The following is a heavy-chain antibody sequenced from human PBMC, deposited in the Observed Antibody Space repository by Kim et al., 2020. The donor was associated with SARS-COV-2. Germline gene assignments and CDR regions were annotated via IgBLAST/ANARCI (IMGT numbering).Heavy chain of an antibody. Sequence: SETLSLTCTVSGGSISSGGYYWSWIRQHPGKGLEWIGYIYYSGSTYYNPSLKSRVTISVDTSKNQFSLKLSSVTAADTAVYYCARGDEYSSSSHWFDPWGQGTLVTVSS. CDR3: ARGDEYSSSSHWFDP. CDR1: GGSISSGGYY. D-gene: IGHD6-6*01. J-gene: IGHJ5*02. CDR2: IYYSGST. V-gene: IGHV4-31*03.